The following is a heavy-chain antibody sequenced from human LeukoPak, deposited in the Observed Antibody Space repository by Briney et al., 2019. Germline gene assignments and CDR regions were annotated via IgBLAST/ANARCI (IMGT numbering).Heavy chain of an antibody. CDR1: GGTFSSYT. D-gene: IGHD1-20*01. CDR2: INPNSGGT. V-gene: IGHV1-2*02. CDR3: AKVEITGTSPRVWVDI. J-gene: IGHJ3*02. Sequence: GASVKVSCKASGGTFSSYTISWVRQAPGQGLEWMGWINPNSGGTNYAQKFQGRVTMTRDTSISTAYMELSRLRSDDTAVYYCAKVEITGTSPRVWVDIWGQGTMVTVSS.